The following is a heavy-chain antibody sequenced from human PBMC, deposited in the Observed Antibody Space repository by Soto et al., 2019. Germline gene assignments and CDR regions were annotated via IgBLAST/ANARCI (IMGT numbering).Heavy chain of an antibody. D-gene: IGHD6-13*01. CDR2: IWYDGSNK. CDR1: GFTFSSYG. V-gene: IGHV3-33*01. CDR3: ARNISKAAAGTFDY. J-gene: IGHJ4*02. Sequence: QVQLVESGGGVVQPGRSLRLSCAASGFTFSSYGMHWVRQAPGKGLEWVAVIWYDGSNKYYADSVKGRFTISRDNSKNSLYLQIKSLRAEDTAVYYCARNISKAAAGTFDYWGQGTLVTVSS.